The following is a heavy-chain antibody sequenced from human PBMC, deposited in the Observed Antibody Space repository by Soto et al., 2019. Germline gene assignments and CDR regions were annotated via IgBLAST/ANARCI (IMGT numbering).Heavy chain of an antibody. CDR3: ARVWGGAFDI. D-gene: IGHD3-10*01. V-gene: IGHV4-59*01. J-gene: IGHJ3*02. CDR1: GGSISSYY. Sequence: QVQLQESGPGLVKPSETLSLTCTVSGGSISSYYWSWIRQPPGKGLEWIGYIYYSGSTNYNPSLXGWVAIXXDTSKNQFSLKLSSVTAADTAVYYCARVWGGAFDIWGQGTMVTVSS. CDR2: IYYSGST.